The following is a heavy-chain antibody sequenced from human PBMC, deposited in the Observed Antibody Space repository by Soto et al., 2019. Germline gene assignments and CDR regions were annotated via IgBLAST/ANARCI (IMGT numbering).Heavy chain of an antibody. CDR2: INAGNGNT. CDR1: GYTFTSYA. CDR3: ARDSAGLVTYYYYYGMDV. D-gene: IGHD2-15*01. V-gene: IGHV1-3*01. Sequence: ASVKVSCKASGYTFTSYAMHWVRQAPGQRLEWMGWINAGNGNTKYSQKFQGRVTITRDTSASTAYMELSSLRSEDTAVYYCARDSAGLVTYYYYYGMDVWGQGTTVTVSS. J-gene: IGHJ6*02.